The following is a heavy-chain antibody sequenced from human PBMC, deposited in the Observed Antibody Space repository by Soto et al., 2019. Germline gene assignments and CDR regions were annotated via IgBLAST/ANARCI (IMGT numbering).Heavy chain of an antibody. J-gene: IGHJ4*02. CDR1: GVTFSSYA. CDR2: ISGSGGST. Sequence: GGSLRLCCAACGVTFSSYAMSGVCQAPGKGLEWVSAISGSGGSTYYADSVKGRFTISRDNSKNTLYLQMNSLRAEDTAVYYCAKFGSSKSFDSWGQGTLVTVSS. D-gene: IGHD6-6*01. CDR3: AKFGSSKSFDS. V-gene: IGHV3-23*01.